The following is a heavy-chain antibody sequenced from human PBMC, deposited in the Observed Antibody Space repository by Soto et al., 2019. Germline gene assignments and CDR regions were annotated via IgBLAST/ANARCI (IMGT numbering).Heavy chain of an antibody. CDR3: AVTRYSSGWYTSAYYFDY. Sequence: SETLSLTCTVSGSSISSSGYYWGWIRQPPGRGLEWIGSLYYNVGTYYNPSLKSRVTISADTSKNQFSLKLSSVTAADTAVYYCAVTRYSSGWYTSAYYFDYWGQGTLVTVSS. CDR1: GSSISSSGYY. CDR2: LYYNVGT. V-gene: IGHV4-39*07. J-gene: IGHJ4*02. D-gene: IGHD6-19*01.